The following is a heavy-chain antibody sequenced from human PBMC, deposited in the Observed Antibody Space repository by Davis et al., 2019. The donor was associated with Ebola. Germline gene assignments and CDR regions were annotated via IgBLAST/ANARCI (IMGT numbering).Heavy chain of an antibody. J-gene: IGHJ4*02. D-gene: IGHD3-10*01. V-gene: IGHV1-69*05. CDR2: IIYIFGAP. CDR3: VRDLRGWGDFDY. CDR1: GGTFSSYT. Sequence: SVKVSCKASGGTFSSYTVSWVRQAPGQGLEWMGGIIYIFGAPNYAQKFQGRVTMTRDTSTNTLYMELSSLTSGDTAVYYCVRDLRGWGDFDYWGQGTLVTVSS.